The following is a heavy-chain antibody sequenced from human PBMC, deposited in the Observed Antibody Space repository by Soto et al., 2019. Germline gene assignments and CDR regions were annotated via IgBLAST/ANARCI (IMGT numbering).Heavy chain of an antibody. J-gene: IGHJ4*02. CDR1: GGSISSYY. V-gene: IGHV4-59*12. CDR3: ARDSSGYYNFDS. Sequence: SETLSLTCTVSGGSISSYYWSWIRQPPGKGLEWIGYIYYSGSTNYNPSLKSRVTISVDTSKNQFSLKLTSVTAADTAVYYCARDSSGYYNFDSWGKGTLVTVSS. CDR2: IYYSGST. D-gene: IGHD3-22*01.